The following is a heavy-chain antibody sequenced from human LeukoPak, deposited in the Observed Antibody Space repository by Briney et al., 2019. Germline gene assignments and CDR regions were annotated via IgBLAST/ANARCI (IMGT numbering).Heavy chain of an antibody. V-gene: IGHV3-66*01. CDR3: ARGEVFDY. Sequence: PGGSLRLSCAVSGFTVSSNYMSWVRQAPGKGLEWVSIIYSGDSTFYADSVKGRFTISRDNSKNTLYLQMNSLRAEDTAVYYCARGEVFDYWGQGTLVTVSS. D-gene: IGHD1-26*01. J-gene: IGHJ4*02. CDR1: GFTVSSNY. CDR2: IYSGDST.